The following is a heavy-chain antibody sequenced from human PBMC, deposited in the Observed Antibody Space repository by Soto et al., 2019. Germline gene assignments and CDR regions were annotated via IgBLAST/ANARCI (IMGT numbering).Heavy chain of an antibody. CDR1: GYPVTAYY. Sequence: QLHLVQSGAVVKKPGASVTVSCSASGYPVTAYYMHWVRQAPGRGLEWMGGINPATGAAKYTQTFQGRVTMTRDTSTSTVLMELGGVTSEDAAFFYCARGGGVGVAGSAAFDMWGQGTVVTVSS. CDR2: INPATGAA. J-gene: IGHJ3*02. V-gene: IGHV1-2*02. CDR3: ARGGGVGVAGSAAFDM. D-gene: IGHD3-3*01.